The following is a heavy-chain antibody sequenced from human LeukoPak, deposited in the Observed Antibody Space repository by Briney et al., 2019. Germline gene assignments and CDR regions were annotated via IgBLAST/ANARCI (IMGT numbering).Heavy chain of an antibody. J-gene: IGHJ6*03. CDR3: VTAGGTGDSYYYMDV. V-gene: IGHV3-9*03. D-gene: IGHD6-13*01. CDR2: ISWNSGYI. CDR1: GFTFDDYA. Sequence: PGRSLRLSCAASGFTFDDYAMHWVRQTPGKGLEWVSGISWNSGYIGYADSAKGRFTISRDNAKNSLYLQMNSLRAEDMALYYCVTAGGTGDSYYYMDVWGKGTTVTVSS.